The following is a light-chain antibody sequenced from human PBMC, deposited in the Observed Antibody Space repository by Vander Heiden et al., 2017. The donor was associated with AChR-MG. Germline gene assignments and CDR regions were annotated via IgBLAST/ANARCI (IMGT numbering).Light chain of an antibody. V-gene: IGLV2-14*01. J-gene: IGLJ3*02. CDR2: EVG. Sequence: APSHPSSASVSPVPPTSMTCARTSRDIGGYGYVSWYQQHPGMAPKLMIYEVGTRPSGVSNRFSGSSSGNTASLTIAGLQAEDEAHYYCTSYTSSSTWVFGGGTKLTVL. CDR3: TSYTSSSTWV. CDR1: SRDIGGYGY.